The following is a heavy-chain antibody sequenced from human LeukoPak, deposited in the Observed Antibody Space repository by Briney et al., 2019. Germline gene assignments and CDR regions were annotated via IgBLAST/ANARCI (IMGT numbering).Heavy chain of an antibody. CDR3: ARRPGHTWDMGNWFDP. V-gene: IGHV4-39*01. CDR2: ISYNGIT. D-gene: IGHD1-26*01. Sequence: SATLSLTCSVSVDSIRTNNYFWGWIRQPPGMGLEWIGSISYNGITYYNPSLKSRASVSVDTSKNQFSLNLNSVTTADTAIYYCARRPGHTWDMGNWFDPWGQGTLVTVSS. CDR1: VDSIRTNNYF. J-gene: IGHJ5*02.